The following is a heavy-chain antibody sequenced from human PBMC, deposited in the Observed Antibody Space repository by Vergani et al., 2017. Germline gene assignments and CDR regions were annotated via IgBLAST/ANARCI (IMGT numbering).Heavy chain of an antibody. V-gene: IGHV1-2*02. CDR1: GYTFTGYY. CDR3: ASLGGGIGWYYYYMDV. Sequence: QVQLVQSGAEVKKPGASVKVSCKASGYTFTGYYMHWVRQAPGQGLEWMGWINPNSGGTNYAQKFQGRVTRTRDTSISTAYMELSRLRSDDTAVYYCASLGGGIGWYYYYMDVWGKGTTITVSS. J-gene: IGHJ6*03. D-gene: IGHD6-19*01. CDR2: INPNSGGT.